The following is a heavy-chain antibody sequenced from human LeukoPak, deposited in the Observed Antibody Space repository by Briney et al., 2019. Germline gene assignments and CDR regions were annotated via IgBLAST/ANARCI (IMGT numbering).Heavy chain of an antibody. CDR3: TRVQPGDYDY. CDR2: MNPNSGNT. J-gene: IGHJ4*02. D-gene: IGHD4-17*01. V-gene: IGHV1-8*01. Sequence: GASVKVSCKASGYTFTSYDINWVTQATGQGLEWMGWMNPNSGNTGYAQKFQGRVTMTRTTAISTAYIDLSKLTSEDTAMYYCTRVQPGDYDYWGQGALVTVSS. CDR1: GYTFTSYD.